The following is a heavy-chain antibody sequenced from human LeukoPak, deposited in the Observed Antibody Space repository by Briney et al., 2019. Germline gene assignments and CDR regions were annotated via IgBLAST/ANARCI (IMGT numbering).Heavy chain of an antibody. CDR2: IYYSGST. V-gene: IGHV4-31*03. J-gene: IGHJ4*02. D-gene: IGHD5-18*01. Sequence: SETLSLTCTVSGGSISSGGYYWSWIRQHPGKGLEWIGYIYYSGSTYYNPSLKSRVTISVDTSKNQFSLKLSSVTAADTAEYYCARGGLGYRTSHYFDYWGQGTLVTVSS. CDR1: GGSISSGGYY. CDR3: ARGGLGYRTSHYFDY.